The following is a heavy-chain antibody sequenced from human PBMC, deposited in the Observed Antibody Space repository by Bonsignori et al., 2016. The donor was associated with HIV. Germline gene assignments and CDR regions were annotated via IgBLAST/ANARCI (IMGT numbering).Heavy chain of an antibody. J-gene: IGHJ6*03. CDR3: ARVGGKMWELRSHHYYYMDV. CDR2: INHSGST. D-gene: IGHD1-26*01. V-gene: IGHV4-34*01. CDR1: GGSFSGYY. Sequence: SETLSLTCAVYGGSFSGYYWSWIRHAPGKGLEWIGEINHSGSTNYNPSLKSRVTISVDTSKNQFSLKLSSVTAADTAVYYCARVGGKMWELRSHHYYYMDVWGKGTTVTVSS.